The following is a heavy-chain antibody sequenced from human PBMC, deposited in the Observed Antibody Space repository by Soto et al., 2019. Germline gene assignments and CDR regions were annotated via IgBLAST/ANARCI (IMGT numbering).Heavy chain of an antibody. Sequence: SETLSLTCVVSGGSFSRYFWTWIRQSPGRGLEWIGEISHSGSRNYNPAFQSRVIISVDSSKNHVSLKLSSVTAADSATYFCARGLAYDRPITVAEPFDSWGQGTLVTVSS. D-gene: IGHD6-19*01. V-gene: IGHV4-34*01. CDR3: ARGLAYDRPITVAEPFDS. J-gene: IGHJ4*02. CDR1: GGSFSRYF. CDR2: ISHSGSR.